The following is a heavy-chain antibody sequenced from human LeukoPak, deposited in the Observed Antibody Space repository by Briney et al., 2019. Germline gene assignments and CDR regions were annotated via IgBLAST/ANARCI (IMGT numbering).Heavy chain of an antibody. J-gene: IGHJ4*02. CDR3: TTDPYVGVHFDY. Sequence: GGSLRLSCAASGFTFSNAWMSWVRQAPGKGLEWVGRIKTNTGGGTADYAAPVKGRFTISRGDSKNTLYLQMNSLKTEDTAVYYCTTDPYVGVHFDYWGQGTLVTVSS. CDR2: IKTNTGGGTA. D-gene: IGHD1-26*01. CDR1: GFTFSNAW. V-gene: IGHV3-15*01.